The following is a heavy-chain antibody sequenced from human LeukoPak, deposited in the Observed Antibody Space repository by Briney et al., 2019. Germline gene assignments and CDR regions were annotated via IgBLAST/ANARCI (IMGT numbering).Heavy chain of an antibody. CDR2: INSDGSST. Sequence: QPGGSLRLSCAASGFTFSSYWMHWVRQAPGKGLVWVSRINSDGSSTSYADSVKGRFTISRDNAKNTLYLQMNSLRAEDTAVYYCARGYYDSSGYLNYFDYWGQGTLVTVSS. D-gene: IGHD3-22*01. CDR1: GFTFSSYW. J-gene: IGHJ4*02. CDR3: ARGYYDSSGYLNYFDY. V-gene: IGHV3-74*01.